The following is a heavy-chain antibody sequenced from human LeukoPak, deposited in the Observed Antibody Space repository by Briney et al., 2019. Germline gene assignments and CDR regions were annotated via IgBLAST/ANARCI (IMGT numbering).Heavy chain of an antibody. CDR3: ARSGYSYGYDYYDYYMDV. D-gene: IGHD5-18*01. J-gene: IGHJ6*03. CDR2: ISSSSSYI. CDR1: GFTFSSYS. Sequence: GGSLRLSCAASGFTFSSYSMNWVRQAPGKGLEWVSSISSSSSYIYYADSVKGRFTISRDNAKNSLYLQMNSLRAEDTAVYYCARSGYSYGYDYYDYYMDVWGKGTTVTVSS. V-gene: IGHV3-21*01.